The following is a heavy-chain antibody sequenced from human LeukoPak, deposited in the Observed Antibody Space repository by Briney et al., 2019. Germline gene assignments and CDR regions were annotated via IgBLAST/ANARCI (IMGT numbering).Heavy chain of an antibody. D-gene: IGHD3-3*01. CDR1: GDSFGSGSFF. V-gene: IGHV4-39*01. CDR2: INFRGEA. J-gene: IGHJ5*02. Sequence: PSETLCLRCSVSGDSFGSGSFFWAWVRQAPGKGLEYVGSINFRGEAYYAASLKARATIYADMSNTHFTLALKSVTASDTAVYYCARLNGVTVFGAVIPEGWFDPWGQGTLVTVSS. CDR3: ARLNGVTVFGAVIPEGWFDP.